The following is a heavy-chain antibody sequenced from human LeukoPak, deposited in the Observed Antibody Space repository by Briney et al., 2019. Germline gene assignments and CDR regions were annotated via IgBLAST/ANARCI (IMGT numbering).Heavy chain of an antibody. CDR2: IYYSGNT. CDR3: ARKGMVRGVTKPRYYYYYMDV. CDR1: GVSISSSNSY. J-gene: IGHJ6*03. D-gene: IGHD3-10*01. Sequence: SETLSLTCTVSGVSISSSNSYWGWIRQPPGKGLEWIGSIYYSGNTYYNASLKSQVSISIDTSKNQFSLRLTSVTAADTAVYYCARKGMVRGVTKPRYYYYYMDVWGKGTTVTVSS. V-gene: IGHV4-39*07.